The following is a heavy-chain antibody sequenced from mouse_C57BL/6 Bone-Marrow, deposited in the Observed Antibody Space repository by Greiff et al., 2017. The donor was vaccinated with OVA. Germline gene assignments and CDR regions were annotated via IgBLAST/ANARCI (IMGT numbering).Heavy chain of an antibody. V-gene: IGHV1-9*01. J-gene: IGHJ4*01. D-gene: IGHD2-4*01. CDR2: ILPGSGST. Sequence: QVQLQQSGAELMKPGASVKLSCKATGYTFTGYWIEWVKQRPGHGLEWIGEILPGSGSTNYTEKFKGKATFTADTSSNTAYMQLSSLTTEDSAIYYCARGLYYDYDGDYYAMDYWGQGTSVTVSS. CDR1: GYTFTGYW. CDR3: ARGLYYDYDGDYYAMDY.